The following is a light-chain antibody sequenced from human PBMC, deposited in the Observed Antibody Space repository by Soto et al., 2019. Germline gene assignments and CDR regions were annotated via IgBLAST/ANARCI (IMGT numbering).Light chain of an antibody. CDR1: QSVSSN. V-gene: IGKV3-15*01. Sequence: EIVMTQSPATLSVSPGERATLSCRASQSVSSNLAWYQQKPGQAPRLLIYGASTRATGITARFSGSASGIEFTLTISSLQSEDFAVYYCQQYNNCPRTFGQGTKLEIK. CDR3: QQYNNCPRT. CDR2: GAS. J-gene: IGKJ2*01.